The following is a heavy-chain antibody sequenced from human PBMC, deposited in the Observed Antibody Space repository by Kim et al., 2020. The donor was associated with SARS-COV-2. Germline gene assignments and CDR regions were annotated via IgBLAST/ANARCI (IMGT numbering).Heavy chain of an antibody. D-gene: IGHD3-16*01. J-gene: IGHJ3*02. CDR2: IRGGGAVT. CDR3: AKCHSDWGNDAFYI. Sequence: GGSLRLSCAASGFTFSNYAMSWVRQAPGKGLEWVSYIRGGGAVTHYAGSVKGRCTISRDNFKNTLYLQVDSLRAEDTAVYYCAKCHSDWGNDAFYIWG. V-gene: IGHV3-23*01. CDR1: GFTFSNYA.